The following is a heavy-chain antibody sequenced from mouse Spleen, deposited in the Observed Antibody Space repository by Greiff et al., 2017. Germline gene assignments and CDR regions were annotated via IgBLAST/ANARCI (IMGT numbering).Heavy chain of an antibody. D-gene: IGHD2-1*01. CDR2: IDPENGDT. V-gene: IGHV14-4*01. J-gene: IGHJ4*01. CDR1: GFNIKDDY. Sequence: EVKLMESGAELVRPGASVKLSCTASGFNIKDDYMHWVKQRPEQGLEWIGWIDPENGDTEYASKFQGKATITADPSSNTAYLQLSSLTSEDTAVYYCTTWGNSPYAMDYWGQGTSVTVSS. CDR3: TTWGNSPYAMDY.